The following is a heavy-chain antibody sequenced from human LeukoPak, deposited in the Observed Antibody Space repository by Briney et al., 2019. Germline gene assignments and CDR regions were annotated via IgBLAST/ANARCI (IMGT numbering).Heavy chain of an antibody. CDR2: ISYDGSNK. V-gene: IGHV3-30*18. J-gene: IGHJ1*01. D-gene: IGHD6-13*01. Sequence: GGSLRLSCAASGFTFSSYGMHWVRQAPGKGLEWVAAISYDGSNKYYADSVKGRFTISRDNSKNTLYLQMNSLRAEDTAVYYCAKDYSSSWYEYFQHWGQGTLVTVSS. CDR1: GFTFSSYG. CDR3: AKDYSSSWYEYFQH.